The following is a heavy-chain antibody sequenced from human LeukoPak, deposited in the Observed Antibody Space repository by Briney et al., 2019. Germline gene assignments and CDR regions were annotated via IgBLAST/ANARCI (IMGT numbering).Heavy chain of an antibody. Sequence: ASVKLSCKASGYTFRQYSISWVRQAPGKGFEWMGWVSPSHTTRIYAQEFQGRVTMTADTNANTVSMELTSLRFDDTAVYFCARDYILPLETDNGDGFAIWGQGTVVTVSS. CDR2: VSPSHTTR. CDR3: ARDYILPLETDNGDGFAI. CDR1: GYTFRQYS. V-gene: IGHV1-18*01. D-gene: IGHD3-3*02. J-gene: IGHJ3*02.